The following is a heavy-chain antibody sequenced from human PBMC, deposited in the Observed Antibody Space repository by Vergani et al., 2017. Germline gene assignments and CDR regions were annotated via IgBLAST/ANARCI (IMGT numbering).Heavy chain of an antibody. Sequence: QVQLVESGAEVKKPGSSVKVSCKASGYTFTSYGISWVRQAPGQGLEWMGWISAYNGNTNYAQKLQGRVTMTTDTSTSTAYMELRSLRSDDTAVYYCARGEVGYCTNGVCAFDYWGQGTLVTVSS. CDR3: ARGEVGYCTNGVCAFDY. CDR2: ISAYNGNT. CDR1: GYTFTSYG. D-gene: IGHD2-8*01. V-gene: IGHV1-18*01. J-gene: IGHJ4*02.